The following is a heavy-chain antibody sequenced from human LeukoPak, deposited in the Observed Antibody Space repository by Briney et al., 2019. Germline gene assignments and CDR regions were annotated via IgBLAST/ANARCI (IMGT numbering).Heavy chain of an antibody. V-gene: IGHV3-49*03. CDR1: GFTFGDYG. J-gene: IGHJ4*02. D-gene: IGHD3-22*01. CDR3: SSSHSSGPYYFDY. CDR2: IRSKVHSGTT. Sequence: GGSLRLSCTTSGFTFGDYGMSWFRQAPGKGLEWVGFIRSKVHSGTTEYAASVKGRFTISRDDSKSIAYLQMNSLKIEDTAVYYCSSSHSSGPYYFDYWGQGTLATVSS.